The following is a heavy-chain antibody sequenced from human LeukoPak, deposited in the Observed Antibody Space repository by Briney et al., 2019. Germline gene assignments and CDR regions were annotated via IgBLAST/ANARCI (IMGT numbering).Heavy chain of an antibody. CDR1: GFTVSSNY. CDR2: ISYDGSNK. V-gene: IGHV3-30-3*01. D-gene: IGHD3-10*01. J-gene: IGHJ4*02. CDR3: ARDGEYYYGSGSYFDY. Sequence: PGGSLRLSCAASGFTVSSNYMSWVRQAPGKGLEWVAVISYDGSNKYYADSVKGRFTISRDNSKNTLYLQMNSLRAEDTAVYYCARDGEYYYGSGSYFDYWGQGTLVTVSS.